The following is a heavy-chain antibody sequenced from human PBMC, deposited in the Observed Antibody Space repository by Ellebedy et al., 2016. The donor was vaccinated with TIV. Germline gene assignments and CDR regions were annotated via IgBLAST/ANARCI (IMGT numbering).Heavy chain of an antibody. CDR3: ARARGYSSSWVLTYYYYGMDV. V-gene: IGHV3-30-3*01. CDR1: GFTFSSYA. Sequence: GGSLRLSXAASGFTFSSYAMHWVRQAPGKGLEWVAVISYDGSNKYYADSVKGRFTISRDNSKNTLYLQMNSLRAEDTAVYYCARARGYSSSWVLTYYYYGMDVWGQGTTVTVSS. J-gene: IGHJ6*02. D-gene: IGHD6-13*01. CDR2: ISYDGSNK.